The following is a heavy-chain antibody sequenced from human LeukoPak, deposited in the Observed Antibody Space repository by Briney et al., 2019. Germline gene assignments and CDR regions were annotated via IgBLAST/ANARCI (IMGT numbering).Heavy chain of an antibody. Sequence: GGSLRLSCAASGFTFSSYEMNWVRQAPGEGLEWVSGISGSTYTTYYADSVRGRFTISRDNSRNTLYLQMNSLRAEDTAVYYCARDRGWLQLGGRSVFDIWGQGTMVTVSS. CDR1: GFTFSSYE. V-gene: IGHV3-48*01. D-gene: IGHD5-24*01. CDR3: ARDRGWLQLGGRSVFDI. J-gene: IGHJ3*02. CDR2: ISGSTYTT.